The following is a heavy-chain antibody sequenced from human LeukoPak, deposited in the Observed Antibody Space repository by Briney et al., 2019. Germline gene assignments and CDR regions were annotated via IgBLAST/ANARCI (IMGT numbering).Heavy chain of an antibody. CDR3: ARGNDYGDY. Sequence: LAASVKASCKASGYTFTTQYIHWVRQAAGQGLEWLGWINPNSGGTKYAQNFQGRVTMTRDTSITTAYMELNWLTTADTAMYYCARGNDYGDYWGQGTPVTVSS. V-gene: IGHV1-2*02. CDR1: GYTFTTQY. CDR2: INPNSGGT. D-gene: IGHD2-8*01. J-gene: IGHJ4*02.